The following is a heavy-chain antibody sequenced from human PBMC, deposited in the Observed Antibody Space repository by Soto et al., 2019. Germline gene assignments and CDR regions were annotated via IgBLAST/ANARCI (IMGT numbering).Heavy chain of an antibody. Sequence: QVQLVQSGAEVKKPGASVRVSCKASGYTFTTYPIHWVRQAPGQGLEWMGWIDAGNGYTKSSQRFQGRLNISRETSATTAYMGLSSLRSEDTAVYYCTAWFGEFFYTMDVWGQGTTVTVSS. D-gene: IGHD3-10*01. J-gene: IGHJ6*02. CDR1: GYTFTTYP. V-gene: IGHV1-3*01. CDR3: TAWFGEFFYTMDV. CDR2: IDAGNGYT.